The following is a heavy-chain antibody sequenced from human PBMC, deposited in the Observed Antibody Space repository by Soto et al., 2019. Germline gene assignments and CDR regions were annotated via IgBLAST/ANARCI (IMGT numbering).Heavy chain of an antibody. J-gene: IGHJ5*01. CDR1: GDSISNLDYF. D-gene: IGHD7-27*01. Sequence: TLSLTCSVSGDSISNLDYFWAWIRQPPGQALEYIGYIYKSATTYYNPSFESRVAISVDTSKSQFSLNVTSVTAADTAVYFCARGRYCLTGRCFPNWFDSWGQGALVTVSP. CDR2: IYKSATT. V-gene: IGHV4-30-4*01. CDR3: ARGRYCLTGRCFPNWFDS.